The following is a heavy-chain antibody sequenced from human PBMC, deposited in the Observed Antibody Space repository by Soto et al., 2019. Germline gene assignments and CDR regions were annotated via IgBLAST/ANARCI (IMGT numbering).Heavy chain of an antibody. CDR1: GFTFSSYA. J-gene: IGHJ6*03. V-gene: IGHV3-23*01. Sequence: GGSLRLSCAASGFTFSSYAMSWVRQAPGKGLEWVSAISGSGGSTYYADSVKGRFTISRDNSKNTLYLKMNSLRDEDTAVYYCATIPPYYGDYGRVFYYMDVWGKGTTVTVSS. CDR3: ATIPPYYGDYGRVFYYMDV. CDR2: ISGSGGST. D-gene: IGHD4-17*01.